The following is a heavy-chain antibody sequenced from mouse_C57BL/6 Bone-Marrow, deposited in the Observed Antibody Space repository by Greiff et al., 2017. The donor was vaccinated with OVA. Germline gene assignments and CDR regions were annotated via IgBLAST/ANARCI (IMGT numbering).Heavy chain of an antibody. V-gene: IGHV1-64*01. CDR3: AWSSWFAY. CDR2: IHPNSGST. Sequence: QVHVKQPGAELVKPGASVKLSCKASGYTFTSYWMHWVKQRPGQGLEWIGMIHPNSGSTNYNEKFKSKATLTVDKSSSTAYMQLSSLTSEDSAVYYCAWSSWFAYWGQGTLVTVSA. D-gene: IGHD1-1*02. CDR1: GYTFTSYW. J-gene: IGHJ3*01.